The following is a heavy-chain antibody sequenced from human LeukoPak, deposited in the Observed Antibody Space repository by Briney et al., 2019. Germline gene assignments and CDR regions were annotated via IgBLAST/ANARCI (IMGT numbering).Heavy chain of an antibody. CDR2: IYSGGGGIT. CDR1: GFAFSRQD. CDR3: ARGGNWDLYYFDN. J-gene: IGHJ4*02. D-gene: IGHD7-27*01. Sequence: GGSLRLSCAASGFAFSRQDMGWVRQAPGKGLEWVSVIYSGGGGITYYADSVKGRFTISRDNSKNTLYLQMNSLRAEDTAVYYCARGGNWDLYYFDNWGQGTLVTVSS. V-gene: IGHV3-23*03.